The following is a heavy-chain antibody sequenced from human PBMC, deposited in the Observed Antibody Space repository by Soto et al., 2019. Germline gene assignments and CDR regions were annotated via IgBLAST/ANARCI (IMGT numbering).Heavy chain of an antibody. CDR1: GFTFSNYA. V-gene: IGHV3-23*01. CDR2: ISGSGGST. J-gene: IGHJ4*02. D-gene: IGHD6-6*01. CDR3: ARAKASSPIDY. Sequence: EVQLLESGGGLVQPGGSRRLSCAASGFTFSNYAMTWVRQAPGMGLEWVSSISGSGGSTYYADSVKGRFTISRDNSRNTLFLQMNSLRAEDTAVYYCARAKASSPIDYWGQGTLVTVSS.